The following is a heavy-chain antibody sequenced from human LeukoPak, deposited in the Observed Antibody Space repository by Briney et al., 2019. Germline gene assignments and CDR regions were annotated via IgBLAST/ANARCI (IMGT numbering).Heavy chain of an antibody. CDR1: GVSFSGYY. J-gene: IGHJ4*02. D-gene: IGHD6-13*01. CDR2: INHSGST. Sequence: SETLSLTCAVYGVSFSGYYWSWLRQPPGKGLEWMGEINHSGSTNYNPSLKSRVTISVDTSKNQFSLKLSSVTAADTGVYYCARMYSSSWYVFDYWGQGTLVTVSS. V-gene: IGHV4-34*01. CDR3: ARMYSSSWYVFDY.